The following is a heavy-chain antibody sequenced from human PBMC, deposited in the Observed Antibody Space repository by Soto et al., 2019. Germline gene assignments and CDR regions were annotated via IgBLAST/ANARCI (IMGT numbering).Heavy chain of an antibody. CDR2: LNPNSGDT. CDR1: GYTFSSYD. Sequence: QVQLVQSGAEVKKPGASVKVSCKASGYTFSSYDINWVRQAPGQGLEWMGWLNPNSGDTGYAQKFQGRVTLTRNTSINTAYIALSSLTSDDTAVYYCATSGGGWYLYWGQGTLVTVSS. V-gene: IGHV1-8*01. D-gene: IGHD6-19*01. J-gene: IGHJ4*02. CDR3: ATSGGGWYLY.